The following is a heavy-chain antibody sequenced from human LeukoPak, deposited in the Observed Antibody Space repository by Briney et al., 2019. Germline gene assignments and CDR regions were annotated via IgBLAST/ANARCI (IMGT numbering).Heavy chain of an antibody. V-gene: IGHV4-34*01. CDR3: ARRYNYYDSSAPGY. Sequence: SETLSLTCAVYGGSFSGYYWSWIRQPPGKGLEWIGEIHHSGSTNYNPSLKGRITISVDTSKNQFSLKLSSVTAADTAVYYCARRYNYYDSSAPGYWGQGTLVTVSS. D-gene: IGHD3-22*01. CDR1: GGSFSGYY. J-gene: IGHJ4*02. CDR2: IHHSGST.